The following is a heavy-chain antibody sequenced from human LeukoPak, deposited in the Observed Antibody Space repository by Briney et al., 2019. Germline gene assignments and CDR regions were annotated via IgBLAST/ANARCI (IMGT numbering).Heavy chain of an antibody. CDR2: IYSGGST. Sequence: GGSLRLSCTVSGFTVSSDSMSWVRQAPGKGLEWVSFIYSGGSTHYSDSVKGRFTISRDNSKNTLYLQMNSLRAEDTAVYYCAKAGAVVVVVAKFFDYWGQGTLVTVSS. V-gene: IGHV3-53*01. CDR1: GFTVSSDS. D-gene: IGHD2-15*01. J-gene: IGHJ4*02. CDR3: AKAGAVVVVVAKFFDY.